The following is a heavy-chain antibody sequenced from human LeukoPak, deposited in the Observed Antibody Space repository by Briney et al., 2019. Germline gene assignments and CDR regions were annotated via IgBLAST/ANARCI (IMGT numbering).Heavy chain of an antibody. CDR1: GGSISSYY. D-gene: IGHD3-9*01. J-gene: IGHJ5*02. Sequence: SETLSLTCTVSGGSISSYYWSWIRQPAGKGLEWIGRIYTSGSTNYNPSLKSRVTMSVDTSKNQFSLKLSSVTAADTAVYYCASRADILTGYYGPSFDPWGQGTLVTVSS. V-gene: IGHV4-4*07. CDR3: ASRADILTGYYGPSFDP. CDR2: IYTSGST.